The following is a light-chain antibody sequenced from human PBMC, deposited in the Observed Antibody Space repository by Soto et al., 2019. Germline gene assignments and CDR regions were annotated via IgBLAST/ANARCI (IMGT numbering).Light chain of an antibody. Sequence: QSALTQPASVSGSPGQSITISCTGTSSYVGGYNYVSWYQQHPGKAPKLIIYDVSNRPSGVSNRFSGSKSGNTASLTISGLQAEDEADYYCSSYTSSRTYVFGTGTKVTVL. CDR1: SSYVGGYNY. CDR3: SSYTSSRTYV. J-gene: IGLJ1*01. CDR2: DVS. V-gene: IGLV2-14*01.